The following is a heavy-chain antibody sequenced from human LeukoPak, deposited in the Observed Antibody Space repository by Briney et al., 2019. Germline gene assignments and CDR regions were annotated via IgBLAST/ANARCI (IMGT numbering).Heavy chain of an antibody. D-gene: IGHD3-10*01. V-gene: IGHV4-30-2*01. Sequence: SETLSLTCTVSGGSISSGDYYWSWIRQPPGKGLEWIGYIYHSGSTYYNPSLKSRVTISVDRSKNQFSLKLSSVTAADTAVYYCASPSTDAPGGYWGQGTLVTVSS. CDR3: ASPSTDAPGGY. CDR1: GGSISSGDYY. J-gene: IGHJ4*02. CDR2: IYHSGST.